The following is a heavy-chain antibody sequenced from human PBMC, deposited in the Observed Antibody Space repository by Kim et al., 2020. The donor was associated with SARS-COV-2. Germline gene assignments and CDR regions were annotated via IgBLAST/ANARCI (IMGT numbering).Heavy chain of an antibody. CDR3: VRVEGATFYFHY. D-gene: IGHD1-26*01. CDR1: GYTFTSDW. V-gene: IGHV5-51*01. CDR2: IFPGDSET. J-gene: IGHJ4*02. Sequence: GESLKISCKTSGYTFTSDWIGWVRQMPGKGLEWMAIIFPGDSETRYGPSFQGQVTVSADKSLSSAYLQWSSLKASDTAMYYCVRVEGATFYFHYWGQGTLVTVSS.